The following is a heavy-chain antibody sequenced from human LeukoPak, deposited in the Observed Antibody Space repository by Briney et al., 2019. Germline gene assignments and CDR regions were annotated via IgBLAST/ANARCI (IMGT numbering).Heavy chain of an antibody. CDR2: ISNDGSNK. CDR3: ARVRSSGVYYNYALDV. Sequence: PGGSLRLSCAASGFTFSSYAMHWVRQAPGKGLEWVATISNDGSNKFSADSVKGRFTISRDNSKKKMYVQMNSLRADDTAVYYCARVRSSGVYYNYALDVWGRGTTVTVSS. CDR1: GFTFSSYA. V-gene: IGHV3-30-3*01. D-gene: IGHD6-19*01. J-gene: IGHJ6*02.